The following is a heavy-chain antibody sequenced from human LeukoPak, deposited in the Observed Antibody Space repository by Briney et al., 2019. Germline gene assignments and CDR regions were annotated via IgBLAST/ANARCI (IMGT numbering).Heavy chain of an antibody. CDR2: IWHDGSNK. V-gene: IGHV3-33*06. Sequence: PGRSLRLSCAASGFTFSSYGMHWVRQAPGKGLEWVAVIWHDGSNKYYADSVKGRFTISRDNSKNTLYLQMNSLRAEDTAVYYCAKDGPAAAGSTWNYYYYYYMDVWGKGTTVTVSS. J-gene: IGHJ6*03. D-gene: IGHD6-13*01. CDR1: GFTFSSYG. CDR3: AKDGPAAAGSTWNYYYYYYMDV.